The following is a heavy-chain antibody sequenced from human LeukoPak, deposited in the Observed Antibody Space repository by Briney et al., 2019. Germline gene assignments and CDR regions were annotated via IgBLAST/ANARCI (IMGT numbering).Heavy chain of an antibody. Sequence: SETLSLTCTVSGGSISSYYWSWIRQPAGKGLEWIGRIYASGSTNYNPSLKSRVTMSVDTSKSQYSLKLISVTAADTAVYYCARDPRGIVGANHNWFDPWGQGTLVTVSS. J-gene: IGHJ5*02. D-gene: IGHD1-26*01. CDR3: ARDPRGIVGANHNWFDP. V-gene: IGHV4-4*07. CDR2: IYASGST. CDR1: GGSISSYY.